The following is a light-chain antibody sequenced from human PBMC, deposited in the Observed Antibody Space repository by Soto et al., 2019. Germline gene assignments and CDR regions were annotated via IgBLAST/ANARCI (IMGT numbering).Light chain of an antibody. Sequence: QSVLTQPPSVSGAPGQRVSISCTGSTSNIGAPYDVHWYQHLPGTAPKLLIYDDDQRPSGIPDRFSGSKSGTSATLGITGFQTGDEADYYCGSWDSSLSAYVFGTGTKLTVL. V-gene: IGLV1-51*01. CDR3: GSWDSSLSAYV. CDR2: DDD. J-gene: IGLJ1*01. CDR1: TSNIGAPYD.